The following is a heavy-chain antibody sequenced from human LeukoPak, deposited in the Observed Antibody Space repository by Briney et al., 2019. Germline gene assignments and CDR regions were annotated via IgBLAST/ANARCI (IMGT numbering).Heavy chain of an antibody. CDR3: ARTYDFGRGPPGDAFDN. Sequence: GGSLRLSCAAAGFTFTIFGLNWVRQAPGKGPEWVSYIRARSGITYYADSVQGRFTISRDDARESVFLQMDGLRVDDTAVYYCARTYDFGRGPPGDAFDNWGPGTWVIVSA. CDR1: GFTFTIFG. V-gene: IGHV3-48*01. J-gene: IGHJ3*02. CDR2: IRARSGIT. D-gene: IGHD3-3*01.